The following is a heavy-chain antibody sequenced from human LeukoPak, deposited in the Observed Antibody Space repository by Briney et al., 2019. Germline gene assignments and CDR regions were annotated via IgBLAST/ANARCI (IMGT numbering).Heavy chain of an antibody. CDR1: GGSISSSNW. V-gene: IGHV4-4*02. J-gene: IGHJ4*02. D-gene: IGHD3-22*01. Sequence: SGTLSLTCAVSGGSISSSNWWSWVRQPPGKGLEWIREIYHSGSTNYNPSLKSRVTISVDKSKNQFSLKLSSVTAADTAVYYCARDQHYDKRRGLDYWGQGTLVTVSS. CDR3: ARDQHYDKRRGLDY. CDR2: IYHSGST.